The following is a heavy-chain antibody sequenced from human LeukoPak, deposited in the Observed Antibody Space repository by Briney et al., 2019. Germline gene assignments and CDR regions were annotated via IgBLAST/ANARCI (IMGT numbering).Heavy chain of an antibody. V-gene: IGHV1-2*02. CDR3: ARGGPAAHNWYYYYYGMDV. D-gene: IGHD2-2*01. CDR2: INPNSGGT. CDR1: GYTFTGYY. J-gene: IGHJ6*02. Sequence: ASVKVSCKASGYTFTGYYMHWVRQAPGQGLEWMGWINPNSGGTNYAQKFQGRVTMTRDTSISTAYMELSRLRPDDTAVYYCARGGPAAHNWYYYYYGMDVWGQGTTVTVSS.